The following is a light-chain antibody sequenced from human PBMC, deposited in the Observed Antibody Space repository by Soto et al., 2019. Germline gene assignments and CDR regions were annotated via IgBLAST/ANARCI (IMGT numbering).Light chain of an antibody. CDR3: QQYGTSPSWT. J-gene: IGKJ1*01. Sequence: EIVLTQSPGTLSLSPGERATLSCRASQTISDSYVAWYQQKPGQAPRLLIYRASRRATGIPDRFTGSGSGTDVSLSISRLEPEDFAVYYCQQYGTSPSWTFGQGTKVDIK. CDR1: QTISDSY. CDR2: RAS. V-gene: IGKV3-20*01.